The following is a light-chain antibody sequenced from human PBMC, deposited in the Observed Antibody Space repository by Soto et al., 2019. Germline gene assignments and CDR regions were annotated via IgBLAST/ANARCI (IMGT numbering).Light chain of an antibody. CDR1: SSDVGGYKY. CDR2: EVS. CDR3: SSYTNINTRACV. V-gene: IGLV2-14*01. J-gene: IGLJ1*01. Sequence: QSALTQPASVSGSHGQSITISCTGTSSDVGGYKYVSWYQQHPGKVPKLMIYEVSNRPSGVSNRFSGSKSGNTASLSISGLQAEDEAEYYCSSYTNINTRACVFGTGTKLTVL.